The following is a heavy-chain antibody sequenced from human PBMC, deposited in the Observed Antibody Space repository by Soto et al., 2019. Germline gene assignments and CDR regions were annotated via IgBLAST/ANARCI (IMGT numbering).Heavy chain of an antibody. Sequence: GASVKVSCKTSGFTFTSSACPGVRQARGQRLEWIGWIAVGSGYTNYAQRFQDRVTLTRDMSTATTYMELSRLTYEDTAIYYCAADATAWQQMVPSDYSGQGTLVTVSS. CDR2: IAVGSGYT. J-gene: IGHJ4*02. V-gene: IGHV1-58*01. D-gene: IGHD2-8*01. CDR1: GFTFTSSA. CDR3: AADATAWQQMVPSDY.